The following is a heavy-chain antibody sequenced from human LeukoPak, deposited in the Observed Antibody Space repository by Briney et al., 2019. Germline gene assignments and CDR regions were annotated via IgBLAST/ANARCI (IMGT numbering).Heavy chain of an antibody. CDR2: ISSSSSYI. J-gene: IGHJ2*01. D-gene: IGHD3-10*01. Sequence: GGSLRLSCAASGFTFSSYSVNWVRQAPGKGLEWVSSISSSSSYIYYADSVKGRFTISRDNAKNSLYLQMNSLRAEDTAVYYCAKSYDNHNWYFHLWGRGTLVTVSS. CDR3: AKSYDNHNWYFHL. CDR1: GFTFSSYS. V-gene: IGHV3-21*01.